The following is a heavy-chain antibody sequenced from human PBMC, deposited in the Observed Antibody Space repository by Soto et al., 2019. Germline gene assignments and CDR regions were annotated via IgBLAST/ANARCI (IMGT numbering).Heavy chain of an antibody. CDR1: GFAFDDYV. CDR3: AKGGRAALIAPSGRDNWFDT. V-gene: IGHV3-9*01. Sequence: GGSLRLSCAASGFAFDDYVMHWVRQPPGRGLEWVSGITWNGGTIRYVDSVKGRFTISRDNAENSLYLQMNSLRPEDTAVYYCAKGGRAALIAPSGRDNWFDTWGQGTQVTVX. J-gene: IGHJ5*02. D-gene: IGHD6-13*01. CDR2: ITWNGGTI.